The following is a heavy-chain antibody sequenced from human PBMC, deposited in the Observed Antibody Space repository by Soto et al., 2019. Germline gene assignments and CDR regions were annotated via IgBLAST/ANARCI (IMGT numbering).Heavy chain of an antibody. Sequence: PGESLKISCKGSGYSFTSYWIGWVRQMPGKGLEWMGIIYPGDSDTRYSPSFQGQVTISADKSISTAYLQWSSLKASDTAMYYCARHPLYCISTSCTFAYYGMDVWGQGTTVTVSS. CDR1: GYSFTSYW. CDR2: IYPGDSDT. CDR3: ARHPLYCISTSCTFAYYGMDV. D-gene: IGHD2-2*01. V-gene: IGHV5-51*01. J-gene: IGHJ6*02.